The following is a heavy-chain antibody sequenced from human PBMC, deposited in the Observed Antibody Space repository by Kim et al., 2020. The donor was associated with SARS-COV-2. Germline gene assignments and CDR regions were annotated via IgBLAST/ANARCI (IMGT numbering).Heavy chain of an antibody. CDR3: ARRNLYDFWSGYPSPLLY. Sequence: ASVKVSCKASGYTFTSYAMNWVRQAPGQGLEWMGWINTNTGNPTYAQGFTGRFVFSLDTSVSTAYLQISSLKAEDTAVYYCARRNLYDFWSGYPSPLLYWGQGTLVTVSS. V-gene: IGHV7-4-1*02. D-gene: IGHD3-3*01. CDR2: INTNTGNP. J-gene: IGHJ4*02. CDR1: GYTFTSYA.